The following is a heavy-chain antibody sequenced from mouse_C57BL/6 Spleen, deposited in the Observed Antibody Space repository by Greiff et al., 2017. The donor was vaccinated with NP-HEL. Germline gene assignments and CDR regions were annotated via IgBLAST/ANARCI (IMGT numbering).Heavy chain of an antibody. Sequence: QVQLQQPGAELVKPGASVKLSCKASGYTFTSYWMHWVKQRPGQGLEWIGMIHPNSGSTNYNEKFKSKATLTVDKSSSTAYMQLSSLTSEDSAVYYCARSGYYYGSFDYWGQGTTLTVSS. CDR1: GYTFTSYW. CDR3: ARSGYYYGSFDY. V-gene: IGHV1-64*01. J-gene: IGHJ2*01. D-gene: IGHD1-1*01. CDR2: IHPNSGST.